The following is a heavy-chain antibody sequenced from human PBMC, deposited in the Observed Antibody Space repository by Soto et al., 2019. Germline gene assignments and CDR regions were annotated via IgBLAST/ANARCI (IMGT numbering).Heavy chain of an antibody. CDR2: IYYSGST. CDR1: GGSISSGDYY. D-gene: IGHD3-3*01. J-gene: IGHJ5*02. CDR3: ARGITIFGVVIMGAANWFDP. V-gene: IGHV4-30-4*01. Sequence: PSETLSLTCTVSGGSISSGDYYWSWIRQPPGKGLKWIGYIYYSGSTYYNPSLKSRVTISVDTSKNQFSLKLSSVTAADTAVYYCARGITIFGVVIMGAANWFDPWGQGTLVTVSS.